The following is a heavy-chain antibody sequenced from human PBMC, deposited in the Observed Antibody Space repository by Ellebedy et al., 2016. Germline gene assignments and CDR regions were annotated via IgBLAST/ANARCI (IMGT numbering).Heavy chain of an antibody. D-gene: IGHD3-3*01. CDR2: ISSSSSTI. Sequence: GGSLRLXXAASGFTFSSYSMNWVRQAPGKGLEWVSYISSSSSTIYYADSVKGRFTISRDNAKNSLYLQMNSLRDEDTAVYYCARDVKEWLSIITQITTLGHNHNYGMDVWGQGTTVTVSS. CDR3: ARDVKEWLSIITQITTLGHNHNYGMDV. CDR1: GFTFSSYS. V-gene: IGHV3-48*02. J-gene: IGHJ6*02.